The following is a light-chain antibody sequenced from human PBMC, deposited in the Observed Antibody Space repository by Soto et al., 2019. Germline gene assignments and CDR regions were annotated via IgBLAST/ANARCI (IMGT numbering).Light chain of an antibody. CDR2: EAS. CDR1: QGVSTW. V-gene: IGKV1-5*03. J-gene: IGKJ1*01. Sequence: IQMTQSPSTLSGPVGDRVTITCRASQGVSTWLAWYQHKPGQAPKLLIYEASKLQSGVPSRFSASGSVRDFTLTITSLQPEDSATYYCQQYYDFRTFGQGTKVDIK. CDR3: QQYYDFRT.